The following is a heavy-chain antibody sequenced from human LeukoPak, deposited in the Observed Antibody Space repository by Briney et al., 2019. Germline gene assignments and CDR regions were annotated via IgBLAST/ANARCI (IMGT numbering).Heavy chain of an antibody. CDR1: GFTFSNYA. Sequence: PGGSLRLSCTASGFTFSNYAMHWVRQAPGKGLEWVAVISHDGSNKYYADSVQGRFTISRDNSKNTLHLQMNSLRGEDTAIYYCAKWGVSGSYYDYWGQGTLVTVSS. V-gene: IGHV3-30-3*02. CDR3: AKWGVSGSYYDY. CDR2: ISHDGSNK. D-gene: IGHD1-26*01. J-gene: IGHJ4*02.